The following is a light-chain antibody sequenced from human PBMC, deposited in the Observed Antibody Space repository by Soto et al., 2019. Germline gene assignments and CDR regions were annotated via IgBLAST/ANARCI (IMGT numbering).Light chain of an antibody. Sequence: QSALTQPAAVSGSPGQSITISCTGNSSDVVGYNYVSWYQQHPGKAPKLMIYDVSNRPSGVSNRFSGSKSGNTASLTISGLQAEDEADYYCSSYTSSSTPFYVFGTGTKVTVL. V-gene: IGLV2-14*01. CDR3: SSYTSSSTPFYV. J-gene: IGLJ1*01. CDR2: DVS. CDR1: SSDVVGYNY.